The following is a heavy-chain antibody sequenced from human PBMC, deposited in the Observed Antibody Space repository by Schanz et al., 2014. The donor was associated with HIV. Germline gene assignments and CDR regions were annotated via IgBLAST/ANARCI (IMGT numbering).Heavy chain of an antibody. CDR1: GFNFNNYA. CDR2: SKNKANGYIT. J-gene: IGHJ4*02. V-gene: IGHV3-72*01. CDR3: ARWRSGAPSN. Sequence: EVQLLESGGGLVQPGGSLRLSCAASGFNFNNYAMTWVRQAPGKGLEWVGRSKNKANGYITEYTASVKGRFTISRDDSRNSLYLQMNSLKTEDTAVYFCARWRSGAPSNWDQGTLVTVSS. D-gene: IGHD3-10*01.